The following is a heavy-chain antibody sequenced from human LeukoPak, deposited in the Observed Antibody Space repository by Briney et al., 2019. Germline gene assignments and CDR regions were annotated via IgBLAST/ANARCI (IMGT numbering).Heavy chain of an antibody. CDR3: GKAPPGVTEYYFDY. CDR2: ISGDGGST. J-gene: IGHJ4*02. CDR1: GFTFDDYA. D-gene: IGHD2-21*02. Sequence: PGGSLRLSCAASGFTFDDYAMHWVRQAPGEGLEWVSLISGDGGSTYYADSVKGRFTISRDNSKNSLYLQMNSLRTEDTALYYCGKAPPGVTEYYFDYWGQGTLVTVSS. V-gene: IGHV3-43*02.